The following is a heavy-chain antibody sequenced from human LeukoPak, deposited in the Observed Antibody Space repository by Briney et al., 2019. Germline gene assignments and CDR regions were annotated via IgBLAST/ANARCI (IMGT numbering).Heavy chain of an antibody. J-gene: IGHJ6*03. D-gene: IGHD1-26*01. CDR3: ARSSSGSGGYYMDV. Sequence: GGSLRLSCAASGFSFSSFAMNWVRQAPGRGLEWLSGIIGSGATTYYADSVKGRFTISRDNAKNSLYLQMNSLRAEDTAVYYCARSSSGSGGYYMDVWGKGTTVTVSS. CDR2: IIGSGATT. CDR1: GFSFSSFA. V-gene: IGHV3-23*01.